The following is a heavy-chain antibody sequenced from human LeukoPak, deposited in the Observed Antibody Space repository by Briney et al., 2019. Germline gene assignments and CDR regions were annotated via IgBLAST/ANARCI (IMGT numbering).Heavy chain of an antibody. J-gene: IGHJ5*02. CDR2: IYYSGST. D-gene: IGHD3-3*01. CDR1: GGSISSGDYY. V-gene: IGHV4-31*03. Sequence: TSETLSLTCTVSGGSISSGDYYWSWIRQHPGKGLEWIGYIYYSGSTYYNPSLKSRVTISVDTSKNQFSLKLSSVTAADTAVYYCARVRLVFGVVITYLDWFDPWGQGTLVTVSS. CDR3: ARVRLVFGVVITYLDWFDP.